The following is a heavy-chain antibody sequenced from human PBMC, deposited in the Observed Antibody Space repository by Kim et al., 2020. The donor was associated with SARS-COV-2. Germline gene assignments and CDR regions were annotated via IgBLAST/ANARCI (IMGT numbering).Heavy chain of an antibody. CDR1: GISFSDQY. D-gene: IGHD6-19*01. Sequence: GGSLRLSCVASGISFSDQYMDWVRQGPGKGLQWVGRIANKRNAYTTAYAASVQGRFTISRDDSKNFLYLQMNTLKTEDTSVYFCSRGYSGGAIYAFDIWGQGAMVTVSS. V-gene: IGHV3-72*01. J-gene: IGHJ3*02. CDR3: SRGYSGGAIYAFDI. CDR2: IANKRNAYTT.